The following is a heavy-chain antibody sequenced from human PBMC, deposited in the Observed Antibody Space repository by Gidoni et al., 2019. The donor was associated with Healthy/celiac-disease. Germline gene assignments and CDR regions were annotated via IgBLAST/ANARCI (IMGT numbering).Heavy chain of an antibody. CDR1: GGSFSGYY. J-gene: IGHJ4*02. Sequence: QVQLQQWGAGRLTPSVTLTLTCAVYGGSFSGYYWSWIRQPRGKGLVWIGEINHSGSTNYSPCLIRRVTISVDTSKNQFSLKLSSVTAADTAVYYCARAAKWELQVTFDYWGQGTLVTVSS. CDR3: ARAAKWELQVTFDY. CDR2: INHSGST. V-gene: IGHV4-34*01. D-gene: IGHD1-26*01.